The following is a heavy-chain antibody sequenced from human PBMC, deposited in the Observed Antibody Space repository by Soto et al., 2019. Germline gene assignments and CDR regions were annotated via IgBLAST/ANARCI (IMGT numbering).Heavy chain of an antibody. J-gene: IGHJ4*02. V-gene: IGHV3-33*01. CDR2: IWYDGSNK. CDR1: GFTFSSYG. D-gene: IGHD2-21*02. Sequence: GGSLRLSCAASGFTFSSYGMHWVRQAPGKGLEWVAVIWYDGSNKYYADSVKGRFTISRDNSKNTLYLQMNSLRAEDTAVYYCARDQYPYCGGDCLVPFDYWGQGTLVTVSS. CDR3: ARDQYPYCGGDCLVPFDY.